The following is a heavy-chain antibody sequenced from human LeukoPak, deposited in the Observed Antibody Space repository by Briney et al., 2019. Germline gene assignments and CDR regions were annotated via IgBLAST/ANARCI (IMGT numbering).Heavy chain of an antibody. CDR3: TRGGSSPDY. CDR1: GFTFNTYW. Sequence: GGSLRLSCAASGFTFNTYWMHWVRQAPGKGLVWVSLINSDGGVTNYADSVKGRFTISRDNAKNTLYLHMNSLRVEDTAVYYCTRGGSSPDYWGQGTLVTVSS. CDR2: INSDGGVT. J-gene: IGHJ4*02. V-gene: IGHV3-74*01. D-gene: IGHD6-6*01.